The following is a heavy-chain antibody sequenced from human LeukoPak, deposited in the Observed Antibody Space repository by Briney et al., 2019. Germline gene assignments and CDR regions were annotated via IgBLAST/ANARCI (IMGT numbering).Heavy chain of an antibody. D-gene: IGHD6-13*01. Sequence: AETLSLTCTVSGGSISSYYWSWIRQPPGKGLEWIGYIYYSGTTNYNPSLKSRVTISVDTSKNQFPLKLISVPAADPAVYSCARGVYIAAAQYGYWGPRNLVTVSS. V-gene: IGHV4-59*01. J-gene: IGHJ4*02. CDR3: ARGVYIAAAQYGY. CDR1: GGSISSYY. CDR2: IYYSGTT.